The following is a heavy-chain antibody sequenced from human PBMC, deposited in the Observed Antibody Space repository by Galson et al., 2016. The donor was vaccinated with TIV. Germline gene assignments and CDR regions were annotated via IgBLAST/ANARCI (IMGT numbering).Heavy chain of an antibody. CDR2: INHSGIT. J-gene: IGHJ4*02. CDR3: ATTGYCSGGNCYPQFDY. V-gene: IGHV4-34*01. Sequence: LTCALHGGSFTGHYWSWIRQPPGKGLEWIAEINHSGITNFNPSLTSRVTISIDTSKNHLSLRLSSVTAADTAVYYCATTGYCSGGNCYPQFDYWGQGTLVTVSS. CDR1: GGSFTGHY. D-gene: IGHD2-15*01.